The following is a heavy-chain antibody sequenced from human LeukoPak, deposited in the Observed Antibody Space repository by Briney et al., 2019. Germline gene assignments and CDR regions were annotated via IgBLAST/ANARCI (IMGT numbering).Heavy chain of an antibody. J-gene: IGHJ4*02. D-gene: IGHD3-10*01. V-gene: IGHV3-7*01. CDR1: GFTFSSYW. CDR2: INQDGSEK. Sequence: PGGPLRLSCAASGFTFSSYWMSWVRQAPGKGLEWVANINQDGSEKYYVDSVKGRFTISRDNAKNSLYLQMNSLRAEDTAVYYCARAPEGSGSSYYFDYWGQGTLVTVSS. CDR3: ARAPEGSGSSYYFDY.